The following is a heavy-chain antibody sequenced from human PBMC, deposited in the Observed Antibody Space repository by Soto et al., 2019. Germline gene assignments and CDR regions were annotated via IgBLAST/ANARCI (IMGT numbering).Heavy chain of an antibody. CDR3: ASDLADSGSYYTDF. Sequence: ASVKVSCKASGYTFPSIGISWVRQAPGQGLEWMGWISPYKGNTHYAQGLQGRVTMTTDTSTSTAHMELRGLRSDDTAVYYCASDLADSGSYYTDFWGQGTLVTVSS. CDR2: ISPYKGNT. D-gene: IGHD3-10*01. CDR1: GYTFPSIG. V-gene: IGHV1-18*01. J-gene: IGHJ4*02.